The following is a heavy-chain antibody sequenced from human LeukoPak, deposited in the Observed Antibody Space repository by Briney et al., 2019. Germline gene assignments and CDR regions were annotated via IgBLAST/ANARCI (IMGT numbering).Heavy chain of an antibody. D-gene: IGHD1-1*01. V-gene: IGHV4-4*02. J-gene: IGHJ4*02. CDR3: ASSPRQTRSFDY. CDR2: IYHSGST. CDR1: GGSISSRNW. Sequence: PSETLSLTCAVSGGSISSRNWWSWVRQPPGKGLEWIGEIYHSGSTNYNPSLKSRVTISVDTSKNQFSLKLSSVTAADTAVYYCASSPRQTRSFDYWGQGTLVTVSS.